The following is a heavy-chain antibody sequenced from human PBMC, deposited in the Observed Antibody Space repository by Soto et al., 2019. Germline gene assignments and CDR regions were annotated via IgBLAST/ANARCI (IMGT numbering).Heavy chain of an antibody. CDR3: ARTLVEMATIKGSHNWFDP. CDR2: IYYSGNT. CDR1: GGSISSSGYY. D-gene: IGHD5-12*01. Sequence: SETLSLTCTVSGGSISSSGYYWSWIRQHPGKGLEWIGYIYYSGNTHYNPSLRSRVIMSLITSKNQFSLKLNSVSAADTAVYYCARTLVEMATIKGSHNWFDPWGQGTLVTVSS. V-gene: IGHV4-31*03. J-gene: IGHJ5*02.